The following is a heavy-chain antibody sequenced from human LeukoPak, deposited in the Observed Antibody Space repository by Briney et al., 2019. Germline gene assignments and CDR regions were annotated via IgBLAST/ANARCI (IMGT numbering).Heavy chain of an antibody. V-gene: IGHV4-39*01. Sequence: SETLSLTCTVSGGSISSSSYYWGWIRQPPGKGLEWIGSIYYSGSTYYNPSLKSRVTISVDTSKNQFSLKLSSVTAAGTAVYYCTHSSSWYWFDYWGQGTLVTVSS. CDR1: GGSISSSSYY. J-gene: IGHJ4*02. CDR2: IYYSGST. D-gene: IGHD6-13*01. CDR3: THSSSWYWFDY.